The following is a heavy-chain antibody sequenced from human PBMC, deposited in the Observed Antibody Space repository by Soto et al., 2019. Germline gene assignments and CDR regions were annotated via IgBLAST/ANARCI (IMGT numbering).Heavy chain of an antibody. D-gene: IGHD3-3*01. CDR3: ARARYDFWSGYYTGNDHWFDP. Sequence: PSETLSLTCAVSGGSISSGGYSWSWIRQPPGKGLEWIGYIYHSGSTHYNPSLKSRVTISVDRSKNQFSLKLSSVTAADTAVYYCARARYDFWSGYYTGNDHWFDPWGQGTLVTVSS. J-gene: IGHJ5*02. V-gene: IGHV4-30-2*01. CDR1: GGSISSGGYS. CDR2: IYHSGST.